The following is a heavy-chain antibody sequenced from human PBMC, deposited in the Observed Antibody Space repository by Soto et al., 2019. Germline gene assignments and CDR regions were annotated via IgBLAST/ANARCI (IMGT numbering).Heavy chain of an antibody. CDR2: MNPNSGNT. CDR3: ARGRGIAVAENAFDI. Sequence: GASVKVSCKASGYTFTSYDIKWVRQATGQGLEWMGWMNPNSGNTGYAQKFQGRVTMTRNTSISTAYMELSSLRSEDTAVYYCARGRGIAVAENAFDIWGQGTMVTVSS. V-gene: IGHV1-8*01. J-gene: IGHJ3*02. D-gene: IGHD6-19*01. CDR1: GYTFTSYD.